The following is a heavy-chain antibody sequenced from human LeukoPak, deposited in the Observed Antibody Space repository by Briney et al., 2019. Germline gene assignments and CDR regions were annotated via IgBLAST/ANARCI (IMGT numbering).Heavy chain of an antibody. CDR3: ARDAKSEGVMGISSLDV. J-gene: IGHJ3*01. Sequence: GGSLRLSCAASEFTLSLYHINWVRQAPGKGLEWVAYISSSGRNSHYSDSVKGRFTISRDNADDSVHLQMKRLRAEDTAVYYCARDAKSEGVMGISSLDVWGQGTLVTVS. CDR1: EFTLSLYH. V-gene: IGHV3-48*03. CDR2: ISSSGRNS. D-gene: IGHD7-27*01.